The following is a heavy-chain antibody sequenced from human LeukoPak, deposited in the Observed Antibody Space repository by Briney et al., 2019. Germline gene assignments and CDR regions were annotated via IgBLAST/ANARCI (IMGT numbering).Heavy chain of an antibody. D-gene: IGHD6-13*01. CDR2: IIPIFGTA. CDR3: ARLEGSWYYFDY. CDR1: GGTFSSYA. Sequence: GASVKVSCKASGGTFSSYAISWVRQAPGQGLEWMGGIIPIFGTANYARKFQGRVTITADESTSTAYMELSSLRSEDTAVYYCARLEGSWYYFDYWGQGTLVTVSS. V-gene: IGHV1-69*01. J-gene: IGHJ4*02.